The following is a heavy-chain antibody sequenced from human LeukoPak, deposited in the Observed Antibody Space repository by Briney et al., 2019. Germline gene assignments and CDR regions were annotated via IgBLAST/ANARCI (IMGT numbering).Heavy chain of an antibody. J-gene: IGHJ3*02. D-gene: IGHD3-22*01. CDR1: GFTFSSYG. Sequence: PGGSLRLSCAASGFTFSSYGMHWVRQAPGKGLEWVAALSYDGSNKYYADSVKGRFTISRDNSKNTLYLQMNSLRAEDTAVYYCVKRGDSSGYAFDIWGQGTMVTVSS. V-gene: IGHV3-30*18. CDR2: LSYDGSNK. CDR3: VKRGDSSGYAFDI.